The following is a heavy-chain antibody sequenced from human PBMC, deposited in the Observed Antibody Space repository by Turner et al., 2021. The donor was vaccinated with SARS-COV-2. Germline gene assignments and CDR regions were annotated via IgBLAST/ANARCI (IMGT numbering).Heavy chain of an antibody. Sequence: QVQLQESGPGLVKPSQTLSLTCTVPGGSLNSGGYFWSWIRQYPGKALEWIGYISYSGGTHYNPSIRSRVIISSDTSKNQFSLNLGSVTAADTAVYYCGTQRDFYFNYLGQGTLVTVSS. CDR2: ISYSGGT. CDR1: GGSLNSGGYF. CDR3: GTQRDFYFNY. V-gene: IGHV4-31*03. J-gene: IGHJ4*02.